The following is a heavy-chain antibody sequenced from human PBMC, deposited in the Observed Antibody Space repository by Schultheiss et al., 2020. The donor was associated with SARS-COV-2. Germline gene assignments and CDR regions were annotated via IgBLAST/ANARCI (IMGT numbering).Heavy chain of an antibody. V-gene: IGHV3-7*01. J-gene: IGHJ3*02. CDR1: GFTFSSYE. Sequence: GGSLRLSCAASGFTFSSYEMNWVRQAPGKGLEWVANIKQDGSEKYYVDSVKGRFTISRDNAKNSLYLQMNSLRAEDTAVYYCARVCCGIAVAGDAFDIWGQGTMVTVSS. D-gene: IGHD6-19*01. CDR2: IKQDGSEK. CDR3: ARVCCGIAVAGDAFDI.